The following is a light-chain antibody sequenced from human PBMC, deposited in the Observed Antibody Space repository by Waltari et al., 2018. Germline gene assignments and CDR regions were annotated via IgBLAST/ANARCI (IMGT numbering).Light chain of an antibody. CDR3: SSYTSVNTR. J-gene: IGLJ2*01. Sequence: QSALTQPASMSGSPGQSITISCTGTSSDVDGFTFVPWYQQYPGKAPKLIIYDVANRPSGVSHRFSGSRSGNTASLTISGLQAEDEADYYCSSYTSVNTRFGGGTKLTVL. V-gene: IGLV2-14*03. CDR2: DVA. CDR1: SSDVDGFTF.